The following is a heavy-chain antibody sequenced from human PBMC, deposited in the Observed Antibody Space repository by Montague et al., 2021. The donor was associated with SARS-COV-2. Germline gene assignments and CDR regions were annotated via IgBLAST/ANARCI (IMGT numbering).Heavy chain of an antibody. D-gene: IGHD3-10*01. CDR3: ARHRGFGDLWALDY. V-gene: IGHV4-34*01. CDR2: INHYGST. CDR1: GGSFSGNY. Sequence: SETLFLTCAVYGGSFSGNYWSWIRQPPGKGLEWIGEINHYGSTNYNPSLKSRVTMSVDTSKNQFSLKLSSVTAADTAVYYCARHRGFGDLWALDYWGQGTLVAVSS. J-gene: IGHJ4*02.